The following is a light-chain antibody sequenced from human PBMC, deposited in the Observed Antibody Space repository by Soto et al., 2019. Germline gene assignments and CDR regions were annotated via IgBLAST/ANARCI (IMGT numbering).Light chain of an antibody. CDR2: AAS. CDR1: QGIYSS. J-gene: IGKJ1*01. CDR3: QQLDSYPWT. V-gene: IGKV1-9*01. Sequence: DIQLTQSPSFLSASIGDTVTITCRASQGIYSSLAWYQHKPREAPKLLISAASTLQSGVPSRISGSGSGREFTLTINSLQPEDSATYYCQQLDSYPWTFGQGTKVEIK.